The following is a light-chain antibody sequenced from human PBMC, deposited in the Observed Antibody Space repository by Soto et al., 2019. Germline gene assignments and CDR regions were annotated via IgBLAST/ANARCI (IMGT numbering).Light chain of an antibody. CDR1: QTISSW. CDR2: KAS. V-gene: IGKV1-5*03. CDR3: QHYNSYSEA. J-gene: IGKJ1*01. Sequence: DIKKTQSPSTLSGSVGDRVTITCRASQTISSWLAWYQQKPGKAPKLLIYKASTLKSGVPSRFSGSGSGTEFTLTIRSLQPDDFATYYCQHYNSYSEAFGQGTKVDIK.